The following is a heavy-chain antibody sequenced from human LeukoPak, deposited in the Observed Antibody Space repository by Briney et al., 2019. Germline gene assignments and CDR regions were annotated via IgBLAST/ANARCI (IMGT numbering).Heavy chain of an antibody. Sequence: GGSLRLSCAASGFTFSSYAMSWVRQAPGKGLEWVSAISGSGGSTYYADSVKGRFTISRDNSKNTLYLHMNSLRAEDTAVYYCARDGDSGSYRWEAFDIWGQGTMVTVSS. CDR3: ARDGDSGSYRWEAFDI. CDR1: GFTFSSYA. J-gene: IGHJ3*02. V-gene: IGHV3-23*01. CDR2: ISGSGGST. D-gene: IGHD1-26*01.